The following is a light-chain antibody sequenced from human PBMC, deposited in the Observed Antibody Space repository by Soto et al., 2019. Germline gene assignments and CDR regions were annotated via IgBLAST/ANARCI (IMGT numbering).Light chain of an antibody. V-gene: IGKV3-20*01. Sequence: SPVTQSMTPGERATHSCRASQSVSSNYLAWYQQKPGQAPRPLIYGASSRATGIPDRFSGSGAGTDFTLTISRLEPEDFAVYYCQPYGSSPWTFGQVPNVAIK. J-gene: IGKJ1*01. CDR1: QSVSSNY. CDR2: GAS. CDR3: QPYGSSPWT.